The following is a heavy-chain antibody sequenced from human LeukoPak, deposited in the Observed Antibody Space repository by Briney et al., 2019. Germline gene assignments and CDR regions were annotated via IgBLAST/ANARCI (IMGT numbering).Heavy chain of an antibody. CDR1: GFTFSSYG. CDR2: IWYDGSNK. Sequence: PGRSLRLSCAASGFTFSSYGMHWVRQAPGTGLEWVAVIWYDGSNKYYADSVKGRFTISRDNSKNTLYLQMNSLRAEDTAVYYCARDRFSSSYYYYGMDVWGQGTTVTVSS. J-gene: IGHJ6*02. D-gene: IGHD6-13*01. CDR3: ARDRFSSSYYYYGMDV. V-gene: IGHV3-33*01.